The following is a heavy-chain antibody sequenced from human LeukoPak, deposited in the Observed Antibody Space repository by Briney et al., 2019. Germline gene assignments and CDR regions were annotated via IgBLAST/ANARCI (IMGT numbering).Heavy chain of an antibody. J-gene: IGHJ4*02. V-gene: IGHV3-11*04. CDR2: ISSSGSTI. CDR1: GFTFSDYY. Sequence: GGSLRLSCAASGFTFSDYYMSWIRQAPGKGLEWVSYISSSGSTIYYADSVKGRFTISRDNAKHSLDLQMNNLRAEDTAVYYCASDSHYGYISSWYHLVQIDYWGQGNLVTVSS. D-gene: IGHD6-13*01. CDR3: ASDSHYGYISSWYHLVQIDY.